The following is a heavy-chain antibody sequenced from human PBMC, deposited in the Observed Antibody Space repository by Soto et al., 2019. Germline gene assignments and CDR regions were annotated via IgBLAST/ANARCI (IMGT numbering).Heavy chain of an antibody. D-gene: IGHD6-13*01. CDR1: GYTFTSYA. Sequence: QVQLVQSGAEVKKPGASVKVSCKASGYTFTSYAMHWVRQAPGQRLEWMGWINAGNGNTKYSQKFQGRVTITRDTSASRAYMELRSLRSEDTAVYYCARGGGQQLVHHYWGQGTLVTVSS. V-gene: IGHV1-3*01. CDR3: ARGGGQQLVHHY. J-gene: IGHJ4*02. CDR2: INAGNGNT.